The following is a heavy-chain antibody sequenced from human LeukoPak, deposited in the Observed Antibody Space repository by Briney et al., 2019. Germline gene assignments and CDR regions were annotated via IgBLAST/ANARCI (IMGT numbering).Heavy chain of an antibody. D-gene: IGHD6-13*01. CDR2: ISTYNGNT. J-gene: IGHJ3*02. Sequence: ASVKVSCKASGYTFTSYGISWVRQAPGQGLEWMGWISTYNGNTNYAQKLQGRVTMTTDTSTSTAYMELRSLRSDDTAVYYCASTVRWYRAFDIWGQGTMVTVSS. V-gene: IGHV1-18*01. CDR1: GYTFTSYG. CDR3: ASTVRWYRAFDI.